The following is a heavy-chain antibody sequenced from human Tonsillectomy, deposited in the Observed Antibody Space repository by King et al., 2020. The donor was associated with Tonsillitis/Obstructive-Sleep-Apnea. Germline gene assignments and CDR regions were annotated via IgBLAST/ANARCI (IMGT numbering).Heavy chain of an antibody. J-gene: IGHJ3*02. CDR1: GFTFSSYG. CDR2: ISYDGSNK. CDR3: AKASNYGSGSFSRMRSGAFDI. V-gene: IGHV3-30*18. D-gene: IGHD3-10*01. Sequence: QLVQSGGGVVQPGRSLRLSCAASGFTFSSYGMYWVRQAPGKGLEWVAVISYDGSNKYHADSVKGRFNISRDNSKKTLYLQMNSLRVEDTAVYYCAKASNYGSGSFSRMRSGAFDIWGQGTMVTVS.